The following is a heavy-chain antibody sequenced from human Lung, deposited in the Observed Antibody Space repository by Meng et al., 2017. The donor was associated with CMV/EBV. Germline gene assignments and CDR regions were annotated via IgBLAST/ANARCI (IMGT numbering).Heavy chain of an antibody. CDR2: INPYSGAT. V-gene: IGHV1-2*02. Sequence: ASXXVSCKSSGYSFTGYYLHWVRQAPGQGLEWMGWINPYSGATKYAEKFQGRVTMTRNTSISTAYMELNTLRSDDTAVYYCASSTSGVVIGILRRYNWFDPWGQRTXVTVSS. D-gene: IGHD2-21*01. CDR1: GYSFTGYY. J-gene: IGHJ5*02. CDR3: ASSTSGVVIGILRRYNWFDP.